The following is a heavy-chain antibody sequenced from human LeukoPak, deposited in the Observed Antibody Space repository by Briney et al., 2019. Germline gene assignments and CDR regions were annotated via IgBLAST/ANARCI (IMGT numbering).Heavy chain of an antibody. J-gene: IGHJ4*02. Sequence: ASVKVSCKASGYTFTSYYMHWVRQAPGQGLEWMGIINPSGGSTSYAQKFQGRVTMTRDTSTSIVYMELSSLRSDDTAVYYCARDSGAVAGTKDYWGQGTLVTVSS. V-gene: IGHV1-46*01. CDR1: GYTFTSYY. D-gene: IGHD6-19*01. CDR3: ARDSGAVAGTKDY. CDR2: INPSGGST.